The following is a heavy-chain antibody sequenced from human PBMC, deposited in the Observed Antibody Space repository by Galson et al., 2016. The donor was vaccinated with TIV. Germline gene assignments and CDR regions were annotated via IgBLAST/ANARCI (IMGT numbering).Heavy chain of an antibody. V-gene: IGHV1-69*05. D-gene: IGHD3-10*01. CDR1: GDPFSSYS. CDR3: ASPKIIMVRGSIMSCENYFAS. Sequence: SVKVSCKASGDPFSSYSISWVRQAPGQGLEWMGGIIPIFGTPNYAQKFQGRVTISTDESTRTGYMELSSLRSEDTAVYYCASPKIIMVRGSIMSCENYFASWGQGTRVTVSS. J-gene: IGHJ4*02. CDR2: IIPIFGTP.